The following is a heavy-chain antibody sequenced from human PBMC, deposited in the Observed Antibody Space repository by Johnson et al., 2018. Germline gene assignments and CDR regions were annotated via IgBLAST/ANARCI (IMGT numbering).Heavy chain of an antibody. CDR3: ARGYITGSDAFDI. CDR1: GFTVSDNY. CDR2: IFVGATA. V-gene: IGHV3-66*02. J-gene: IGHJ3*02. Sequence: VQLVESGGGLAQPGGSLRLSCAVSGFTVSDNYMTWVRQAPGQGLEWVSVIFVGATAYYTDSVKGRFTISRDYSKNTVSLQMNSLRPEDTAVYYCARGYITGSDAFDIWGQGTMVAVSS. D-gene: IGHD6-19*01.